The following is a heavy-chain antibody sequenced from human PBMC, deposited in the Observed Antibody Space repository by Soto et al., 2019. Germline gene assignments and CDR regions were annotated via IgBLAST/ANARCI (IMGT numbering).Heavy chain of an antibody. CDR2: IYYSGST. CDR3: ARDRGGYVRPGFHYGLDV. CDR1: GGSISSGDYY. J-gene: IGHJ6*04. D-gene: IGHD5-12*01. Sequence: KPSETLSLTCTVSGGSISSGDYYWSWIRQPPGKGLEWIGYIYYSGSTYYHPSLQRRVTISIDASKNQFSLKLRSVTAADTAMYYCARDRGGYVRPGFHYGLDVWGKGTTVTVPS. V-gene: IGHV4-30-4*01.